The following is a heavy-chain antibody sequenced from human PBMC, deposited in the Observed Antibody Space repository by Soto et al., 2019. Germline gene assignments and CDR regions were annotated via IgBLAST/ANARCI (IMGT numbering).Heavy chain of an antibody. CDR1: GGTFSSYA. J-gene: IGHJ5*02. CDR2: IIPIFGTA. CDR3: ARDYYGSGSYRGGWFDP. V-gene: IGHV1-69*13. D-gene: IGHD3-10*01. Sequence: SVKVSCKASGGTFSSYAISWVRQAPGQGLEWMGGIIPIFGTANYAQKFQGRVTITADESTSTAYMELSSLRSEDTAVYYCARDYYGSGSYRGGWFDPCGQGTLVTVSS.